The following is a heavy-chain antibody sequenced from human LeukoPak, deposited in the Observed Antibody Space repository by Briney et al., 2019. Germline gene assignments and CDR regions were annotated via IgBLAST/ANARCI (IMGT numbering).Heavy chain of an antibody. CDR1: GFTFSSYG. D-gene: IGHD1-26*01. CDR2: IHYDGTNK. CDR3: ARLLSGTYYYFDY. J-gene: IGHJ4*02. Sequence: GRSLRLSCAASGFTFSSYGMHWVRQAPGKGLEWVAFIHYDGTNKYYADSVKGRFTISRDNSENTLYLRMNNLRDEDTAVYYCARLLSGTYYYFDYWGQGTLVTVSS. V-gene: IGHV3-30*03.